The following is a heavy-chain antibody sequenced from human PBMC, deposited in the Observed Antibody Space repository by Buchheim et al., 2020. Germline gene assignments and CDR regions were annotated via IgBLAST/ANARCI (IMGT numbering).Heavy chain of an antibody. CDR2: ISYDGSNK. Sequence: QVQLVESGGGVVQPGRSLRLSCAASGFTFSSYGMHWVRQAPGKGLEWVAVISYDGSNKYYADSVKGRFTIYRDNSKNTLYLQMNSLRAEDTAVYYCAKDGGDIVVVPAAISTSTNYGMDVWGQGTT. CDR3: AKDGGDIVVVPAAISTSTNYGMDV. D-gene: IGHD2-2*02. CDR1: GFTFSSYG. V-gene: IGHV3-30*18. J-gene: IGHJ6*02.